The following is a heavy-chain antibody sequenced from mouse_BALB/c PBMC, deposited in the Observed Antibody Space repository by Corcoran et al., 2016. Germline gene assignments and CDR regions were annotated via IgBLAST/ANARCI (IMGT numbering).Heavy chain of an antibody. V-gene: IGHV1S34*01. CDR1: GYSFTGYY. CDR2: ISCYNGAT. J-gene: IGHJ4*01. Sequence: LVKTGASVKISCKASGYSFTGYYMHWVKQSHGKSLEWIGYISCYNGATSYNQKFKGKATFTVDTSSSTAYMQFNSLTSEDSAVYYCARCRGNYYAMDYWGQGTSVTVSS. CDR3: ARCRGNYYAMDY. D-gene: IGHD2-1*01.